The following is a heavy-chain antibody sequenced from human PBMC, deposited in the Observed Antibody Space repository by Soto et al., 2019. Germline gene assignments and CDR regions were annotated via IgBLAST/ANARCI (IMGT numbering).Heavy chain of an antibody. V-gene: IGHV3-23*01. D-gene: IGHD2-21*02. J-gene: IGHJ6*02. CDR2: ISGSGAST. CDR1: GVTFSIYG. CDR3: TKELAFCGGDCQVGHYGMDV. Sequence: GGSLRLSCAASGVTFSIYGMSWFRQAPGKGLEWVSGISGSGASTYYADSVKGRFTISRDNSKNTLYLQMNSLRAEDTAVYYCTKELAFCGGDCQVGHYGMDVWGQGTTVTVSS.